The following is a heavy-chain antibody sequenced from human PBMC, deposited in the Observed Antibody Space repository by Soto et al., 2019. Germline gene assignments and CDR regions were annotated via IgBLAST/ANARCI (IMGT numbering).Heavy chain of an antibody. CDR2: MIPIIGKA. V-gene: IGHV1-69*13. D-gene: IGHD2-15*01. Sequence: GASVKVSCKASGYTFTSYDINWVRQATGQGLEWMGGMIPIIGKANYAQKFQGRVTITADESTSTAYMELSSLRSEDTAVYYCARVPGGAFDIWGQGTMVTVSS. J-gene: IGHJ3*02. CDR1: GYTFTSYD. CDR3: ARVPGGAFDI.